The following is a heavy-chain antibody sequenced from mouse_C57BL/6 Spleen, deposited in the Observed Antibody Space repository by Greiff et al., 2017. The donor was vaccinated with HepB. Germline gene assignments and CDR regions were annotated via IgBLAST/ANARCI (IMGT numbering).Heavy chain of an antibody. CDR1: GYTFTSYG. Sequence: VQLQQSGAELARPGASVKLSCKASGYTFTSYGISWVKQRTGQGLEWIGEIYPRSGNTYYNEKFKGKATLTADKSSSTAYMELRSLTSEDSAVYCCARGEDYDEGYWYFDVWGTGTTVTVSS. CDR2: IYPRSGNT. V-gene: IGHV1-81*01. D-gene: IGHD2-4*01. CDR3: ARGEDYDEGYWYFDV. J-gene: IGHJ1*03.